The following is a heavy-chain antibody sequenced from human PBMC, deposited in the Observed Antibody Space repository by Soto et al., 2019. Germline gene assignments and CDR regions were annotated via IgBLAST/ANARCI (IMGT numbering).Heavy chain of an antibody. CDR2: MNPNSGNT. CDR1: GYTFTSYE. D-gene: IGHD6-19*01. Sequence: QVQLVQSGAEVKKPGASVKVSCKASGYTFTSYEINWVRQATGQGLEWMGWMNPNSGNTGDAQKFQGRVTMTRNTSISTAYMELSSLRSEDTAVYYCARGQSGYSSGWSPNDYWGQGTLVTVSS. J-gene: IGHJ4*02. V-gene: IGHV1-8*01. CDR3: ARGQSGYSSGWSPNDY.